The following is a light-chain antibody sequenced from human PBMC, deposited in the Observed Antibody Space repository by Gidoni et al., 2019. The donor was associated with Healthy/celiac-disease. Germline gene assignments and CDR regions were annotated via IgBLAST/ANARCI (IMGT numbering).Light chain of an antibody. V-gene: IGLV3-25*03. J-gene: IGLJ1*01. CDR1: ALPEPY. CDR2: KDS. CDR3: QSADSSGTYGV. Sequence: YELTQPPSVSVSPGQTARITCSGDALPEPYAYWYQQKPGQAPVLVIYKDSERPSGIPERFSGSSSGTTVTLTISGVQAEDEADYYCQSADSSGTYGVFGTGTKVTVL.